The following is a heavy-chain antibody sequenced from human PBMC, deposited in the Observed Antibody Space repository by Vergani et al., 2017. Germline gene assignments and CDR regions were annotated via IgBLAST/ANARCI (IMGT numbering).Heavy chain of an antibody. V-gene: IGHV3-74*01. CDR3: ARARKFRFGVVWENWFDP. Sequence: EVELVEPGGGLVQPGGSLRLSCAASGFTFNEYWMHWARQVPGKGLVWVSGMIGDGDTIRYADSVKGRFTISRDNAKNTLFLQMNSLRAEDTAVYYCARARKFRFGVVWENWFDPWGKGTLVTVSS. J-gene: IGHJ5*02. D-gene: IGHD3-3*01. CDR1: GFTFNEYW. CDR2: MIGDGDTI.